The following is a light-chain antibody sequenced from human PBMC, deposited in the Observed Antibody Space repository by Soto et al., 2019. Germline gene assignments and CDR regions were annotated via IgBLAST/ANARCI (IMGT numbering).Light chain of an antibody. Sequence: QSVLTQPPSVSGAPGQTITISCTGSSSNIGAGYDVHWYQQLPGRAPKLLIYGNNNRPSGVPDRFSGSKSGTSVSLAIPGLRGEDEADYHCQSYVSSLTNAVFGGGTKLTVL. J-gene: IGLJ2*01. CDR1: SSNIGAGYD. V-gene: IGLV1-40*01. CDR3: QSYVSSLTNAV. CDR2: GNN.